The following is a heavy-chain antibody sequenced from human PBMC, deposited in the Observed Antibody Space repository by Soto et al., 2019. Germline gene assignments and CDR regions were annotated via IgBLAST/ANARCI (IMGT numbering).Heavy chain of an antibody. CDR3: ARLGTYGDYVYFQH. CDR2: IYYSGST. CDR1: GGSISSYY. V-gene: IGHV4-59*01. Sequence: LSLTCTVSGGSISSYYWSWIRQPPGKGLEWIGYIYYSGSTNYNPSLKSRVTISVDTSKNQFSLKLSSVTAADTAVYYCARLGTYGDYVYFQHWGQGTLVTVSS. D-gene: IGHD4-17*01. J-gene: IGHJ1*01.